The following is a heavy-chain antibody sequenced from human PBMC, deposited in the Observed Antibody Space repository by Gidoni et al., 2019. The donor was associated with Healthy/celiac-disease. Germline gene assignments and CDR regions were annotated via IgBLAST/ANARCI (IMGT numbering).Heavy chain of an antibody. CDR2: ISGSGGST. Sequence: EVQLLESGGGLVQPGGSLRLSCAASGFTFSSYAMSWVRQAPGKGLEWVSAISGSGGSTYYADSGKGRLTISRDNSKNTLYLQMNSLRAEDTAVYYCAKDVVVVPAAMWAFDIWGQGTMVTGSS. V-gene: IGHV3-23*01. CDR3: AKDVVVVPAAMWAFDI. CDR1: GFTFSSYA. J-gene: IGHJ3*02. D-gene: IGHD2-2*01.